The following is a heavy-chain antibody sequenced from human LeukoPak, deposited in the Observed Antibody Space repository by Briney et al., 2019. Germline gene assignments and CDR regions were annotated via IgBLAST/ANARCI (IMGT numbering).Heavy chain of an antibody. Sequence: SETLSLTCAVYSGSFSGYYWSWIRQPPGKGLEWIGEINHSGSTNYNPSLKSRVTISVDTSKNQFSLKLSSVTAADTAVYYCARFWFHYYGGYFDYWGQGTLVTVSS. V-gene: IGHV4-34*01. CDR2: INHSGST. D-gene: IGHD3-10*01. CDR3: ARFWFHYYGGYFDY. J-gene: IGHJ4*02. CDR1: SGSFSGYY.